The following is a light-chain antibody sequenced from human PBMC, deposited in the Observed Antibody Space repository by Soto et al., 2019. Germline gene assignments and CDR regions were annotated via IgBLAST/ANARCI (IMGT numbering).Light chain of an antibody. CDR1: QSIKNY. CDR2: DAS. CDR3: QQRSNRPAWT. V-gene: IGKV3-11*01. Sequence: EIVLTQSPGTLSLSPGERATLSCKASQSIKNYFAWYQKKPGQAPRLLIYDASNRATGIPARFSGSGSGTDFTLTISSLEPEDFAVYYCQQRSNRPAWTFGQGTKVEIK. J-gene: IGKJ1*01.